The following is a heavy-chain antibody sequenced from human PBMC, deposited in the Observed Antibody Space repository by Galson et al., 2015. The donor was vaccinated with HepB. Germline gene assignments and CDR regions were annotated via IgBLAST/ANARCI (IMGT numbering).Heavy chain of an antibody. CDR1: GYSFTSYW. CDR3: ARRGLRGVGANRIRNSFDI. CDR2: IYPGDSDT. V-gene: IGHV5-51*01. Sequence: QSGAEVKKPGESLKISCKGSGYSFTSYWIGWVRQMPGKGLEWMGIIYPGDSDTRYSPSFQGQVTISADKSISTAYLQWSSLKASDTAMYYCARRGLRGVGANRIRNSFDILGQGTMVTVSS. J-gene: IGHJ3*02. D-gene: IGHD1-26*01.